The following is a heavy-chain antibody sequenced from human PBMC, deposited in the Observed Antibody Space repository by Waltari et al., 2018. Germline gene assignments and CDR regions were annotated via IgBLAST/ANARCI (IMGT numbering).Heavy chain of an antibody. V-gene: IGHV3-23*01. Sequence: EVQLLESGGGLVQPGGSLRLSCTASGFTFNNYAIWVRQVPGKGLEWVSAISGGGDITKYADSVKGRFTISRDNSQNTLYLQMNSLRAEDTAVYYCARRYCRGGSCYQWFDYWGQGTLVTVSS. D-gene: IGHD2-15*01. CDR1: GFTFNNYA. CDR3: ARRYCRGGSCYQWFDY. CDR2: ISGGGDIT. J-gene: IGHJ4*02.